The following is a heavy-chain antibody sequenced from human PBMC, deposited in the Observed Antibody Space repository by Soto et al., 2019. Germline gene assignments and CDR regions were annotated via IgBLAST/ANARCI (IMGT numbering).Heavy chain of an antibody. Sequence: EVQLVESGGGLVQPGESLRLSCAASGFSFTSHWMSWVRQAPGKGLEWVATIKRDGSASYYLGSVKGRFIISRDNANESPFLEMTSMRAEDTAVYYCARDQGREILASAFDFWGQGTKVTVSS. CDR3: ARDQGREILASAFDF. D-gene: IGHD5-12*01. CDR2: IKRDGSAS. J-gene: IGHJ3*01. CDR1: GFSFTSHW. V-gene: IGHV3-7*01.